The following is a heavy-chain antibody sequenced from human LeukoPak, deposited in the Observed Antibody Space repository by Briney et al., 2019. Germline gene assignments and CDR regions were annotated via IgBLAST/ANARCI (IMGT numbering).Heavy chain of an antibody. CDR1: GFTFSSYS. D-gene: IGHD3-10*01. J-gene: IGHJ3*02. CDR2: ISSSSSYI. Sequence: GGSLRLSCAASGFTFSSYSMNWVRQAPGKGLEWVSSISSSSSYIYYADSVKDRFTISRDNAKNSLYLQMNSLRAEDTAVYYCARDFLRGVDYYGSGSYYNVHAFDIWGQGTMVTVSS. CDR3: ARDFLRGVDYYGSGSYYNVHAFDI. V-gene: IGHV3-21*01.